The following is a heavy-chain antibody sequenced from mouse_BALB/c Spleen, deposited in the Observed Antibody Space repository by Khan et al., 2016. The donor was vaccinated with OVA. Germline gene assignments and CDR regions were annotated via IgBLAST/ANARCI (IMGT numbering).Heavy chain of an antibody. CDR1: GYSITSDYA. V-gene: IGHV3-2*02. Sequence: QLEESGPGLVKPSQSLSLTCTVTGYSITSDYAWNWIRQSPGNKLEWMGYISYSGSTNYNPSLKSRISITRDTSKNKFFLQLNSVTTEDTAQDDSAWDGSRYNYAMDYWGQGTSVTVSS. CDR2: ISYSGST. D-gene: IGHD2-3*01. J-gene: IGHJ4*01. CDR3: AWDGSRYNYAMDY.